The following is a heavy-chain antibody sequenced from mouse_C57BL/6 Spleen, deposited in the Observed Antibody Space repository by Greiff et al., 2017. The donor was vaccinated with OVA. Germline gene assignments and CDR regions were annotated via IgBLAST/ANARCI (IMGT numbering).Heavy chain of an antibody. Sequence: QVQLQQSGAELARPGASVKLSCKASGYTFTSYGISWVKQRTGQGLEWIGEIYPRSGNTYYNEKFKGKGTLTADKSSSTAYMALRSLTSEDSAVYFCARWRFITTVVEERYFDYWGQGTTLTVSS. D-gene: IGHD1-1*01. CDR2: IYPRSGNT. CDR3: ARWRFITTVVEERYFDY. V-gene: IGHV1-81*01. J-gene: IGHJ2*01. CDR1: GYTFTSYG.